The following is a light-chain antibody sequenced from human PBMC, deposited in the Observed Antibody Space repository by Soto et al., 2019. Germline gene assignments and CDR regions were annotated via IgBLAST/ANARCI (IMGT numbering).Light chain of an antibody. J-gene: IGKJ1*01. Sequence: IALTQAPGTLSVSAGERATLSCGASQDIGSRNVAWYQKKHGQAPRLMIYDASSRATGIPDRFSGSVSGTDFTLTISRLQKEDFAVYYCQQYGYTTRTFGQGTKVDIK. CDR3: QQYGYTTRT. CDR1: QDIGSRN. CDR2: DAS. V-gene: IGKV3-20*01.